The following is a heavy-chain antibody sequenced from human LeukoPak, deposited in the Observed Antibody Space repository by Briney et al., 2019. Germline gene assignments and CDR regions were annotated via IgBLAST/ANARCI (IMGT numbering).Heavy chain of an antibody. J-gene: IGHJ3*02. Sequence: SETLSLTCTVSGGSISSSSYYWGWVRQPPGKGLEWGGSIYYSGSTYYNPSLKSRVTISVDTSKNQFSLKLSSVTAADTAVYYCARDLRQGVVAAAQGGDAFDIWGQGTMVTVSS. CDR3: ARDLRQGVVAAAQGGDAFDI. V-gene: IGHV4-39*07. CDR2: IYYSGST. D-gene: IGHD6-13*01. CDR1: GGSISSSSYY.